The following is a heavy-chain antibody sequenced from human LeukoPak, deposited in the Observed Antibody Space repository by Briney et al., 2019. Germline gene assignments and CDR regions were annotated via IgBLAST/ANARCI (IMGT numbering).Heavy chain of an antibody. CDR2: IRHHGRDR. V-gene: IGHV3-30*02. CDR1: GFTFTTYG. CDR3: AKDNPAWGFDY. J-gene: IGHJ4*02. D-gene: IGHD7-27*01. Sequence: SGGSLRLSCAASGFTFTTYGMHWVRQAPGKGLEWVAYIRHHGRDRYHADSVKGRFTISRDNSMNTLYLQLNSLRAEDTAVYYCAKDNPAWGFDYGGEGTLVTVSS.